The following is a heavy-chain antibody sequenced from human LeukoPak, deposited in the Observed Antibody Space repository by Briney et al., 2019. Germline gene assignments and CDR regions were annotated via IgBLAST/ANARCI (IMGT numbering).Heavy chain of an antibody. D-gene: IGHD4-17*01. CDR1: GFTFRSYA. Sequence: GGSLRLSCAASGFTFRSYAVSWVRQAPGKGLEWVSAISARGDSTYYADSVEGRFTISRDNSKNTLYLQMNSLRAEDTALYYCARGAYGDYDYWGQGTLVTVSS. CDR2: ISARGDST. J-gene: IGHJ4*02. CDR3: ARGAYGDYDY. V-gene: IGHV3-23*01.